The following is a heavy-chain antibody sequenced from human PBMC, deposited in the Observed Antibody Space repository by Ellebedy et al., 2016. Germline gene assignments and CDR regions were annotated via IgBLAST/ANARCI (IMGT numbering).Heavy chain of an antibody. CDR1: GGSISNYY. D-gene: IGHD3-10*01. CDR3: ARGVHYYGSGTYYNAHSFDY. Sequence: SETLSLXXTVSGGSISNYYWSWIRQPPGKGLEWIGYIYYSGSTNYNPSLKSRVTISLDTSKNHFSLNLSSVTAADTAMYYCARGVHYYGSGTYYNAHSFDYWGQGTLVTVSS. J-gene: IGHJ4*02. V-gene: IGHV4-59*01. CDR2: IYYSGST.